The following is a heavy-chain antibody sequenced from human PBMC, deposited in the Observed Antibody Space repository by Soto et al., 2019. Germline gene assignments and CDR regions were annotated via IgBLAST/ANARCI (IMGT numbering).Heavy chain of an antibody. V-gene: IGHV3-23*01. CDR3: ARDVGGSSLFDY. Sequence: GGSLRLSCAASGFTFSTYAMAWVRQPPGRALEWVSTISDTGVNTHYTGSVEGRFTISRDNSKSTVFLQMNSLRAEDSAVYFCARDVGGSSLFDYWGQGTLVTVSS. D-gene: IGHD1-26*01. J-gene: IGHJ4*02. CDR2: ISDTGVNT. CDR1: GFTFSTYA.